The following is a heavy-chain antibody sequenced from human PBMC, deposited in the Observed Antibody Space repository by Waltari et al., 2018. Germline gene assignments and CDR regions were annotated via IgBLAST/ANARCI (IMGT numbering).Heavy chain of an antibody. CDR1: GFTFSSSW. J-gene: IGHJ4*02. CDR3: ARDPERGALDY. Sequence: EVQVVESGGGLVQPGESLRLSCAASGFTFSSSWMGWVRETPGKGLEGVANIRYDGSEEYYVDSVKGRFTISRDNAKNSLYLQMNSLRVEDTAVYYCARDPERGALDYWGQGTLVAVSS. V-gene: IGHV3-7*01. D-gene: IGHD1-26*01. CDR2: IRYDGSEE.